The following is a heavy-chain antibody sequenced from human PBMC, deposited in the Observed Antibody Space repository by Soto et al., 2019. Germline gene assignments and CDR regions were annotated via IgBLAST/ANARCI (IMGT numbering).Heavy chain of an antibody. D-gene: IGHD6-19*01. J-gene: IGHJ5*02. CDR3: ARHYSSGSRNWFDP. V-gene: IGHV4-39*01. CDR2: IYYSGST. Sequence: SETLSLTCSVSGGSINSSSYFWGWVRQPPWKGLEWIGSIYYSGSTYYNPSPRSRVTISVDTSKNQFSLKLSSVTAADTAVFYCARHYSSGSRNWFDPWGQGXLVTVYS. CDR1: GGSINSSSYF.